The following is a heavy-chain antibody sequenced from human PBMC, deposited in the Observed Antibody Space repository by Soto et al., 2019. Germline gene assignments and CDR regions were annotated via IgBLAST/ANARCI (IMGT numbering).Heavy chain of an antibody. CDR2: ISGSGGST. Sequence: EVQLLESGGGLVQPGGSLRLSCVASGFTFSSYAMSWVRQAPGKGLEWVSAISGSGGSTYYADSVKGRFTISRDNSNNTLYLQMNSLRAEDTAVYYCAKDELPMVRGVMGYWGQGTLVTVSS. J-gene: IGHJ4*02. CDR1: GFTFSSYA. D-gene: IGHD3-10*01. CDR3: AKDELPMVRGVMGY. V-gene: IGHV3-23*01.